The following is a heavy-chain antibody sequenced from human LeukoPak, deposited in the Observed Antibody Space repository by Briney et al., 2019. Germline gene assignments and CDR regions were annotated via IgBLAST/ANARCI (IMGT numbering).Heavy chain of an antibody. V-gene: IGHV4-34*01. D-gene: IGHD5-12*01. J-gene: IGHJ4*02. CDR1: GGSFSGYY. CDR2: INHSGSA. Sequence: SETLSLTCAVYGGSFSGYYCTWIRQPPGKGLEWIGEINHSGSANYNPSLNSRVTISVDTSKNQFSPKVSSVTAADTATYYCARGSGYTGNEDWGQGTLVTVSS. CDR3: ARGSGYTGNED.